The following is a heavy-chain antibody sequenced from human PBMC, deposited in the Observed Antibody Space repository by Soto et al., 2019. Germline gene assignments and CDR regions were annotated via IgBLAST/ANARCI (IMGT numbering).Heavy chain of an antibody. CDR1: GGTFSSYT. J-gene: IGHJ6*03. CDR3: ARAGGYFSGGSCYPDPTYYYYYMDV. V-gene: IGHV1-69*02. D-gene: IGHD2-15*01. CDR2: IIPILGIA. Sequence: SVKVSCKASGGTFSSYTISWVRQAPGQGLEWMGRIIPILGIANYAQKYQGRVTITADKSTSTAYMELSSLRSEDTAVYYCARAGGYFSGGSCYPDPTYYYYYMDVWGKGTTVTVSS.